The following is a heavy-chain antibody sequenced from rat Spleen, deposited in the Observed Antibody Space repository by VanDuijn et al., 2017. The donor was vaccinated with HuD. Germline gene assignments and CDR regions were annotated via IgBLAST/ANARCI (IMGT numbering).Heavy chain of an antibody. Sequence: EVQLVESGGGLVLPGRSLKLSCATSGFTFSNYYMAWVRQAPTKGLEWVAYISTGGGSTYYRDSVKGRFTISRDNAKSTLYLQMDSLRSEDTATYYCTTDTSNWFAYWGQGTLVTVSS. CDR2: ISTGGGST. V-gene: IGHV5-27*01. CDR1: GFTFSNYY. CDR3: TTDTSNWFAY. D-gene: IGHD2-1*01. J-gene: IGHJ3*01.